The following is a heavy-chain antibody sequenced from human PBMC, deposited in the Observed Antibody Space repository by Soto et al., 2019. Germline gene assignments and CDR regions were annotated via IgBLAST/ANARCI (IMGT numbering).Heavy chain of an antibody. CDR2: IDWDDDK. CDR3: ARGTSSSSTFGF. V-gene: IGHV2-70*04. Sequence: SGPTLVNPTQTLTLTCTFSGFSLSTSGMRVNWIRQPPGKALEWLARIDWDDDKFYSTSLKTRLTISKDTSKNQVVLTMTNMDPVDTATYYCARGTSSSSTFGFWGQGTLVTVSS. CDR1: GFSLSTSGMR. D-gene: IGHD6-6*01. J-gene: IGHJ4*02.